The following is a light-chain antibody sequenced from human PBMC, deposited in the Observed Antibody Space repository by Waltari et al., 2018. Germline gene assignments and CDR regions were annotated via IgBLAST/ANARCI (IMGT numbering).Light chain of an antibody. CDR1: GANFGAGFD. J-gene: IGLJ3*02. V-gene: IGLV1-40*01. CDR2: NNN. Sequence: QSVLTQPPSVSGAPGPRVTIPCTGSGANFGAGFDVHWYQQLPGGVPKLLISNNNKRPSGVPERFSASKSGTSASLAITGLQAEDEGDYFCQSYDSYWGVVFGGGTKLTVL. CDR3: QSYDSYWGVV.